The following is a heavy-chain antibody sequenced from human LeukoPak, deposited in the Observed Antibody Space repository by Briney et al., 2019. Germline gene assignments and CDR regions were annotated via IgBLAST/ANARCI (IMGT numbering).Heavy chain of an antibody. CDR2: IKPDGSEQ. J-gene: IGHJ4*02. D-gene: IGHD3-9*01. CDR3: AKDHVDWGSSFDS. V-gene: IGHV3-7*03. Sequence: GGSLRLSCAASGFIFNDHWMSWVRQAPGGGLEWVANIKPDGSEQYYVDSVKGRFTISRDNSKNTLYLQMNSLRAEDTAVYYCAKDHVDWGSSFDSWGQGTLVTVSS. CDR1: GFIFNDHW.